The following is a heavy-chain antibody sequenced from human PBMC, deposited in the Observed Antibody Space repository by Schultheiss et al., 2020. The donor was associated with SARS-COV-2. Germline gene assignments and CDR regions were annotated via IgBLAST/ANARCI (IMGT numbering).Heavy chain of an antibody. CDR3: ARDGSGSYAGWFDP. CDR1: GFTVSSNY. J-gene: IGHJ5*02. D-gene: IGHD1-26*01. V-gene: IGHV3-66*01. Sequence: GGSLRLSCAASGFTVSSNYMSWVRQAPGKGLEWVSVIYSGGSTYYADSVKGRFTISRDNSKNTLYLQMNSLRAEDTAVYYCARDGSGSYAGWFDPWGQGTLVTVSS. CDR2: IYSGGST.